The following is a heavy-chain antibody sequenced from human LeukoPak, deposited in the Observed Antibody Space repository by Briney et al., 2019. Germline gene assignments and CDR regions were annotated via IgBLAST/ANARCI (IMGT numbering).Heavy chain of an antibody. CDR2: IKSDGST. J-gene: IGHJ1*01. V-gene: IGHV3-74*01. CDR1: GFTFSSYW. Sequence: PGGSLRLSCAASGFTFSSYWMLWVRQAPGKGLVWVSRIKSDGSTRYADSVKGRFTISRDNAKNTVSLQMNSLRAEDTGVYYCARAPSEIGGYYPEYFRHWGQGTLVTVSP. D-gene: IGHD3-22*01. CDR3: ARAPSEIGGYYPEYFRH.